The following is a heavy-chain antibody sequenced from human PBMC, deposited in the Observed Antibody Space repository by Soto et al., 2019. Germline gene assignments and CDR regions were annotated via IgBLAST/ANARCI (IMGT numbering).Heavy chain of an antibody. Sequence: SETLSLTCTVSGGSISSSSYYWGWIRQPPGKGLEWIGSIYYSGSTYYNPSLKSRVTISVDTSKNQFSLKLSSVTAADTAVYYCARQGNNWNYDWVSQLGWFDPWGQGTLVTVSS. D-gene: IGHD1-7*01. V-gene: IGHV4-39*01. J-gene: IGHJ5*02. CDR1: GGSISSSSYY. CDR2: IYYSGST. CDR3: ARQGNNWNYDWVSQLGWFDP.